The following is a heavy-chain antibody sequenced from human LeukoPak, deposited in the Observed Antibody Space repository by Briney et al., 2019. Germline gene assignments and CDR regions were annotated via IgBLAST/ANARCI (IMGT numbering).Heavy chain of an antibody. V-gene: IGHV3-23*01. D-gene: IGHD3-9*01. CDR1: GFTFSSYA. J-gene: IGHJ4*02. CDR3: ARGSKWSVLTGDDNYFDY. Sequence: GGSLRLSCAASGFTFSSYAMSWVRQAPGKGLGWVSAISGSGGSTYYADSVKGRFTISRDNSKKHLYLQMNSLRAEDTAVDYCARGSKWSVLTGDDNYFDYWGQGTLVTVSS. CDR2: ISGSGGST.